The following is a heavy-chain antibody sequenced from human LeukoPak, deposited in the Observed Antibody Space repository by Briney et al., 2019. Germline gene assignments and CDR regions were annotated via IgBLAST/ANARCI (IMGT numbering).Heavy chain of an antibody. CDR2: IYYSGST. CDR3: ARASVCGGDCFYFQH. D-gene: IGHD2-21*02. Sequence: SETLSLTCTVSGGSISSGGYYWSWIRQHPGKGLEWIGYIYYSGSTYYNPSLKSRVTISVDTSKNQFSLKLSSVTAADTAVYYCARASVCGGDCFYFQHWGQGTLVTVSS. J-gene: IGHJ1*01. CDR1: GGSISSGGYY. V-gene: IGHV4-31*03.